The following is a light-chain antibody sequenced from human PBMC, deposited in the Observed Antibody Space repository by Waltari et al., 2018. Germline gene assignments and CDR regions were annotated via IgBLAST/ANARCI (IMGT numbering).Light chain of an antibody. CDR3: SSYTSSSTYV. CDR2: DVS. V-gene: IGLV2-14*03. Sequence: QSALTQPASVSGSPGQSITISCTGTSRDVGGYKYVSWYQQPPGKAPKLMIYDVSNRPSGVSNRFSGSKSGNTASLTISGLQAEDEADYYCSSYTSSSTYVFGTGTKVTVL. J-gene: IGLJ1*01. CDR1: SRDVGGYKY.